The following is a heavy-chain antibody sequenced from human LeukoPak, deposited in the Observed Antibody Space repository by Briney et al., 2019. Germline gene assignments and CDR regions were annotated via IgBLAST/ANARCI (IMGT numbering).Heavy chain of an antibody. J-gene: IGHJ4*02. CDR1: GFTFSSYS. CDR2: ISPSGGTT. CDR3: APRGATRNFDY. D-gene: IGHD6-6*01. V-gene: IGHV3-23*01. Sequence: GGSLRLSCAASGFTFSSYSMNWVRQAPGKGLEWVSGISPSGGTTIYADSVKGRFTMSRDNSKNTLYLQMNSLRAEDTAVYYCAPRGATRNFDYWGQGTLVSVSS.